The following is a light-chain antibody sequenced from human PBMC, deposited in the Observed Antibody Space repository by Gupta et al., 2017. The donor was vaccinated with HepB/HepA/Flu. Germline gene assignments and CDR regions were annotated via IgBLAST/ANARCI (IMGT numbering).Light chain of an antibody. J-gene: IGKJ2*01. CDR1: QSIINY. V-gene: IGKV1-39*01. CDR2: AAS. CDR3: QQSDNKSYT. Sequence: DIQMTQSPSSLSASVGDRVTITCRASQSIINYLNWYQQKPGEAPKVLIYAASTLQSGVPSRFSGSGSGTDFTLTINRLQPEDFATYYCQQSDNKSYTFGQGTKMEIK.